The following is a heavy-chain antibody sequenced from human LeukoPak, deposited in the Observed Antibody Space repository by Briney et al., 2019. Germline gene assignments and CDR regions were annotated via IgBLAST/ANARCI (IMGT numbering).Heavy chain of an antibody. V-gene: IGHV1-2*02. J-gene: IGHJ4*02. Sequence: ASVTVSCKSSGYTFTGYYMHWVRQAPGQGREWMGWINPNSGGTNYAQKFQGRVTMTRDTSISTAYMELSRLRSDDTAVYYCARGADWEPYYFDYWGQGTLVTVSS. D-gene: IGHD1-26*01. CDR2: INPNSGGT. CDR3: ARGADWEPYYFDY. CDR1: GYTFTGYY.